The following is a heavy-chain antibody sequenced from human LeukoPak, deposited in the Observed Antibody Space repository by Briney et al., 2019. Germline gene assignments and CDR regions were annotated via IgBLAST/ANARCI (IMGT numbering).Heavy chain of an antibody. CDR1: GFTFSSYE. J-gene: IGHJ4*02. V-gene: IGHV3-21*05. D-gene: IGHD5-24*01. CDR2: ISSSSSYI. CDR3: ARETEMATVLDY. Sequence: PGGSLRLSCAASGFTFSSYEMNWVRQAPGKGLEWVSYISSSSSYIYYADSVKGRFTISRDNAKNSLYLQMNSLRAEDTAVYYCARETEMATVLDYWGQGTLVTVSS.